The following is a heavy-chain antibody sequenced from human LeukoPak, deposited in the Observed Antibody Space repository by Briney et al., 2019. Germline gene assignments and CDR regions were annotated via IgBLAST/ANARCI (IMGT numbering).Heavy chain of an antibody. J-gene: IGHJ4*02. Sequence: AASVKVSCKASGYTFTGYYMHWVRQATGQGLEWMGWMNPNSGNTGYAQKFQGRVTITRNTSISTAYMELSSLRSEDTAVYYCAITMVRGIIYYFDYWGQGTLVTVSS. CDR3: AITMVRGIIYYFDY. CDR1: GYTFTGYY. V-gene: IGHV1-8*03. D-gene: IGHD3-10*01. CDR2: MNPNSGNT.